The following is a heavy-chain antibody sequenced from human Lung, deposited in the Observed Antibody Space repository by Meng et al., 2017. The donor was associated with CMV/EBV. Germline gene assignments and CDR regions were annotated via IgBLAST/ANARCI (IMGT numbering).Heavy chain of an antibody. CDR3: ARGAYYFDTSGLFDY. V-gene: IGHV4-34*01. J-gene: IGHJ4*02. Sequence: SQTLXLTXAVYGGSSSGYYWSWIRQPPGEGLEWIGEINHSGDTNYNPSLKSRVTISVDTSKNQFSLKLGSVTSADTAVYYCARGAYYFDTSGLFDYWGRGTXVTVSS. D-gene: IGHD3-22*01. CDR2: INHSGDT. CDR1: GGSSSGYY.